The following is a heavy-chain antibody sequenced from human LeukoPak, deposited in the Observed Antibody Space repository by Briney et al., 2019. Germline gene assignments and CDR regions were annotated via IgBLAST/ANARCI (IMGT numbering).Heavy chain of an antibody. J-gene: IGHJ4*02. CDR2: IRGGGET. CDR1: GFTFNNYA. V-gene: IGHV3-23*01. Sequence: HTGGSLRLSCVASGFTFNNYAMSWVRQAPARGPEWVSSIRGGGETFYAESVKGRFTISRDNPKNTLYLQMNSLRAEDTAVYFCAKRGVVIRVILVGFHKEAYYFESWGQGALVTVSS. CDR3: AKRGVVIRVILVGFHKEAYYFES. D-gene: IGHD3/OR15-3a*01.